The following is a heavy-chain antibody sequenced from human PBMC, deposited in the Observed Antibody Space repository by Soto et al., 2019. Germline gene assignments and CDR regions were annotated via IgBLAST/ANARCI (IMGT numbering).Heavy chain of an antibody. CDR1: GFTFSGSA. V-gene: IGHV3-73*01. Sequence: PGGSLRLSCAASGFTFSGSAMHWVRQASGKGLEWVGRIRSKANSYATAYAASVKGRFTISRDDSKNTAYLQMNSLKTEDTAVYHCTGTPYYDFWSGYYSGAFDIWGQGTMVTVSS. D-gene: IGHD3-3*01. CDR2: IRSKANSYAT. CDR3: TGTPYYDFWSGYYSGAFDI. J-gene: IGHJ3*02.